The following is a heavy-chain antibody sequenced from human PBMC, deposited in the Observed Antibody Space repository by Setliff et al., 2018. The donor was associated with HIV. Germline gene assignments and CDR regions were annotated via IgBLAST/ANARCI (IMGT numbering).Heavy chain of an antibody. J-gene: IGHJ4*02. CDR3: VKSDYGGFDF. CDR2: ISYDGSRI. CDR1: GFTFRTFA. Sequence: GGSLRLSCVASGFTFRTFAMHWVRQAPGKGLEWVSVISYDGSRISYADSVKGRFTISRDDSKNMVYLEMNSLRDDDSAVYFCVKSDYGGFDFWGQGTLVTVS. D-gene: IGHD4-17*01. V-gene: IGHV3-30*01.